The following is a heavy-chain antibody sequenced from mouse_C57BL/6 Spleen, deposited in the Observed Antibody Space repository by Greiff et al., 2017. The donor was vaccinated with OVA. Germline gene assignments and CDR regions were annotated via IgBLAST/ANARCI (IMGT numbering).Heavy chain of an antibody. CDR2: IDPNSGGT. Sequence: QVQLKESGAELVKPGASVKLSCKASGYTFTSYWMHWVKQRPGRGLEWIGRIDPNSGGTKYNEKFKSKATLTVDKPSSTAYMQLSSLTSEDSAVYYCARSGDGYYLAWFAYWGQGTLVTVSA. CDR1: GYTFTSYW. D-gene: IGHD2-3*01. V-gene: IGHV1-72*01. CDR3: ARSGDGYYLAWFAY. J-gene: IGHJ3*01.